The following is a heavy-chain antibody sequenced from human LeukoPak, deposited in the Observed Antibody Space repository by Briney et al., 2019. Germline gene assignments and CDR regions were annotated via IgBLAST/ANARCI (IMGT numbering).Heavy chain of an antibody. CDR3: ARVGYSGYDFGAFDI. J-gene: IGHJ3*02. V-gene: IGHV3-21*04. Sequence: GGSLRLSCAASGFTFSSYSMNWVRQAPGKGLEWVSSISSSSSYIYYADSVKGRFTISRDNAKNSLYLQMNSLRAEDTAVYYCARVGYSGYDFGAFDIWGQGTMVTVSS. CDR2: ISSSSSYI. D-gene: IGHD5-12*01. CDR1: GFTFSSYS.